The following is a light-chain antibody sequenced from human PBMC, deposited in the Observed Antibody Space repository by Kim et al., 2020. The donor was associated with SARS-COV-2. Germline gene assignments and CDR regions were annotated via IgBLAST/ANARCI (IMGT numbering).Light chain of an antibody. CDR1: SSDGGSAP. V-gene: IGLV1-44*01. J-gene: IGLJ3*02. CDR3: AAWDGSLNGVV. CDR2: NND. Sequence: GQRVTSSCSGNSSDGGSAPVKWYQQLPGTAPQLLIYNNDQRPSRVTDRFSGSKSVTSAALAISGLQSEDEADYYCAAWDGSLNGVVFGGGTQLTVL.